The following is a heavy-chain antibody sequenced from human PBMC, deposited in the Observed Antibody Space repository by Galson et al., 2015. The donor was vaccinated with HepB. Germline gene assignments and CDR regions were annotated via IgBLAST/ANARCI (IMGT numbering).Heavy chain of an antibody. Sequence: SLRLSCAASGFTFSSYAMHWVRQAPGKGLEWVAVISYDGSNKYYADSVKGRFTISRDNSKNTLYLQMNSLRAEDTAVYYCARDFGYCSSTSCHPAWGFDYWGQGTLVTISS. V-gene: IGHV3-30-3*01. J-gene: IGHJ4*02. D-gene: IGHD2-2*01. CDR1: GFTFSSYA. CDR2: ISYDGSNK. CDR3: ARDFGYCSSTSCHPAWGFDY.